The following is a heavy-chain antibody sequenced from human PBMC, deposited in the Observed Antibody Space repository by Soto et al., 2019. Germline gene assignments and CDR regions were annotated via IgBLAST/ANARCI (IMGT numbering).Heavy chain of an antibody. Sequence: PGESLKISCKGSGYSFTSHWIGWVRQMPGKGLEWMGIIYPGDSDTRYSPSFQGQVTISADKSISTAYLQWSSLKASDTAMYYCARGPGSMTTVTHFDYWGQGTLVTVSS. CDR1: GYSFTSHW. J-gene: IGHJ4*02. CDR3: ARGPGSMTTVTHFDY. V-gene: IGHV5-51*01. CDR2: IYPGDSDT. D-gene: IGHD4-17*01.